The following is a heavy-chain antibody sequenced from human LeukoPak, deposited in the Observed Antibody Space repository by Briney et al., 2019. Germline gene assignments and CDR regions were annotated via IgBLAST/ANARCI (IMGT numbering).Heavy chain of an antibody. CDR3: ARRRGCSSSICPPDY. D-gene: IGHD2-2*01. CDR2: IYPGDSVT. V-gene: IGHV5-51*01. J-gene: IGHJ4*02. CDR1: GYTFTTYW. Sequence: PGESLHISSRGSGYTFTTYWIGWVRQMPGKGLEWMGIIYPGDSVTRYSPSFQGQVTMSADKSINTAYLQWSSLKASDTAMFYCARRRGCSSSICPPDYSGQGTLVTVPS.